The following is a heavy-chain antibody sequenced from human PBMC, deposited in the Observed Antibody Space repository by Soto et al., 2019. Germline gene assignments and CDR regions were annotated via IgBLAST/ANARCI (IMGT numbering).Heavy chain of an antibody. CDR3: ARDRSVVASPHDAFAV. Sequence: GGSLRLSCAASGFTFDIYNMNWVRQARGKGLEWVASISTNGDYRYFADSVKGRFTISRDNAKNTLYLQMHSLRVEDTAVYYCARDRSVVASPHDAFAVWGQGTMVTVSS. CDR2: ISTNGDYR. D-gene: IGHD2-15*01. CDR1: GFTFDIYN. V-gene: IGHV3-21*01. J-gene: IGHJ3*01.